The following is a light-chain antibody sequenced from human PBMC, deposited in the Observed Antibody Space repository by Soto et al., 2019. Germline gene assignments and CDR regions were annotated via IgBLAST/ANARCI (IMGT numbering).Light chain of an antibody. V-gene: IGKV3-20*01. J-gene: IGKJ3*01. CDR3: QQYGSSPT. CDR1: QSVSSSY. Sequence: EIVLTQSPGTLSLSPEERTTLSCRASQSVSSSYLAWYQQKPGQAPRLLIYGASSRATGIPDRFSGSGSGTDFTFTISRLEAGDFAVYYCQQYGSSPTFGPGTKVYIK. CDR2: GAS.